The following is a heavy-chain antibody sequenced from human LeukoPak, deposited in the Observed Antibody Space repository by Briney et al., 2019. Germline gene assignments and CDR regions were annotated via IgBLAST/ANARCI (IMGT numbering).Heavy chain of an antibody. J-gene: IGHJ1*01. CDR3: ARVSGPGMNEYYHL. CDR1: VITFRGAW. V-gene: IGHV3-74*01. CDR2: INDDGSFR. D-gene: IGHD3-10*01. Sequence: GGSLRLSCAASVITFRGAWMHWVRQATGKGLVCVSRINDDGSFRRCAHCVKGRFTISRDNAKNTLFLQMDSLRAEDTAVYYCARVSGPGMNEYYHLWGQGTLVTVSS.